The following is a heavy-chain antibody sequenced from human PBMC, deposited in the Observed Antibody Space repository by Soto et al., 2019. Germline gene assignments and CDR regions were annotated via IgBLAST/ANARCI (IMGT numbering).Heavy chain of an antibody. CDR2: IYWDDDK. CDR3: VHRQALITFGVVFDAFDI. CDR1: GFSLSTSGVG. Sequence: QITLKESGPTLVKPTQTLTLTCIFSGFSLSTSGVGVGWIRQPPGKALEWLALIYWDDDKRYSPSLKSRLTITKDTSKNQVVLTMTNMDPVDTATYFCVHRQALITFGVVFDAFDIWGQGTMVTVSS. D-gene: IGHD3-16*01. V-gene: IGHV2-5*02. J-gene: IGHJ3*02.